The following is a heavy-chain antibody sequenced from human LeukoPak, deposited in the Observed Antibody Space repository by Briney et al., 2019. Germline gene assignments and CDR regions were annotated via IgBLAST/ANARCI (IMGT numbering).Heavy chain of an antibody. CDR3: AKVLSGDILTGYPFGDFDY. Sequence: SVKVSCKASGGTFSSYVISWVRQAPGQGLEWMGGIIPISGTTNYAQKFQGRVTMTRDTSISTSYMELSRLRSDDTAVYYCAKVLSGDILTGYPFGDFDYWGQGTLVTVSS. V-gene: IGHV1-69*05. D-gene: IGHD3-9*01. J-gene: IGHJ4*02. CDR2: IIPISGTT. CDR1: GGTFSSYV.